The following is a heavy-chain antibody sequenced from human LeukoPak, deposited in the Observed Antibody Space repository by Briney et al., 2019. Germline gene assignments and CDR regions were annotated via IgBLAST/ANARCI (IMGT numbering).Heavy chain of an antibody. V-gene: IGHV3-30*01. CDR1: GFTFSSYA. Sequence: GGSLRLSCAASGFTFSSYAMHWVRQAPGKGLEWVAVISYDGSNKYYADSVKGRFTISRDSSKNTLYLQMNSLRAEDTAVYYCARGPYYDILTGYSYYYYYYYMDVWGKGTTVTVSS. J-gene: IGHJ6*03. CDR2: ISYDGSNK. CDR3: ARGPYYDILTGYSYYYYYYYMDV. D-gene: IGHD3-9*01.